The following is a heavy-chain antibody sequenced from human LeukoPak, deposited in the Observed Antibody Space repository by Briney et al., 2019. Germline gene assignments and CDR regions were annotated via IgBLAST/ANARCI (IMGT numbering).Heavy chain of an antibody. J-gene: IGHJ6*03. CDR3: ASGVVVVPAAVYYYYYMDV. D-gene: IGHD2-2*01. V-gene: IGHV1-69*01. CDR2: IIPIFGTA. Sequence: ASVKVSCKASGGTFSSYAISWVRQAPGQGLEWMGGIIPIFGTANCAQKFQGRVTITADESTSTAYMELSSLRSEDTAVYYCASGVVVVPAAVYYYYYMDVWGKGTTVTISS. CDR1: GGTFSSYA.